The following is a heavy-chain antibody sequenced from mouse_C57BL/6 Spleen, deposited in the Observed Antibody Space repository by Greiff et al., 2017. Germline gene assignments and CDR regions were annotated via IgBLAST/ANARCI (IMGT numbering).Heavy chain of an antibody. CDR2: ISSGGDSI. J-gene: IGHJ2*01. CDR1: GFTFSSYA. Sequence: EVKLVESGEGLVKPGGSLKLSCAASGFTFSSYAMSWVRQTPEKRLEWVAYISSGGDSIYYADTVHGRFTISRDNARNTLYLQISSLRSEDTAMYYCTRDEGTAQATSLFDYWGQGTTLTVAS. V-gene: IGHV5-9-1*02. CDR3: TRDEGTAQATSLFDY. D-gene: IGHD3-2*02.